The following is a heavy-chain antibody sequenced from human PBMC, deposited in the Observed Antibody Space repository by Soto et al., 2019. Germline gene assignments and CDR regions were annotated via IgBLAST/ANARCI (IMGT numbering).Heavy chain of an antibody. Sequence: GGSLRLSCAASGFTFSSYAMHWVRQAPGKGLEWVAVISYDGSNKYYADSVKGRFTISRDNSKNTLYLQMNSLRAEDTAVYYCARSAVAGVFDYWGQGTLVTVSS. D-gene: IGHD6-19*01. J-gene: IGHJ4*02. CDR1: GFTFSSYA. V-gene: IGHV3-30-3*01. CDR3: ARSAVAGVFDY. CDR2: ISYDGSNK.